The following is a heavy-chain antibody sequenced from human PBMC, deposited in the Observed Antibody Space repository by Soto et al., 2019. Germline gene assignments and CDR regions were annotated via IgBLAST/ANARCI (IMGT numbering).Heavy chain of an antibody. CDR1: GYTFTGYY. CDR3: ARSPGSYVWGSYRVPKALDY. Sequence: GASVKVSCKASGYTFTGYYMHWVRQAPGQGLEWMGWINPNSGGTNYAQKLQGWVTMTRDTSISTAYMELSRLRSDDTAVYYCARSPGSYVWGSYRVPKALDYWGQGTLVTVSS. J-gene: IGHJ4*02. V-gene: IGHV1-2*04. D-gene: IGHD3-16*02. CDR2: INPNSGGT.